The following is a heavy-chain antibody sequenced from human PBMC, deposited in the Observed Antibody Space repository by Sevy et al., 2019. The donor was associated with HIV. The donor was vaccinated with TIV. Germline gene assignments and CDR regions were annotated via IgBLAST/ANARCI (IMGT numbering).Heavy chain of an antibody. D-gene: IGHD3-10*01. Sequence: ASVKVSCKASGYTFTGYYMHWVRQAPGQGLEWMGWINPNSGGTNYAQKFQGRVTMTRDTSISTAYMELSRLRSDDTAVHYCARDLLYGSGSYKDYWGQGTLVTVSS. CDR1: GYTFTGYY. V-gene: IGHV1-2*02. J-gene: IGHJ4*02. CDR2: INPNSGGT. CDR3: ARDLLYGSGSYKDY.